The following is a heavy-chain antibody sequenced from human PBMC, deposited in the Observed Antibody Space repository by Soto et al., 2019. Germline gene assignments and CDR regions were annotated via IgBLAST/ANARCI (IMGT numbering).Heavy chain of an antibody. Sequence: GASVKVSCKASGYTFTSYGISWVRQAPGQGLEWMGWISAFNGTANYAQKFQGRVTITADTSTSTAYMELSSLRSEDTAVYYCARDSRDIVVVADHAYTDYWGQGTLVTVSS. CDR3: ARDSRDIVVVADHAYTDY. D-gene: IGHD2-15*01. CDR2: ISAFNGTA. J-gene: IGHJ4*02. CDR1: GYTFTSYG. V-gene: IGHV1-18*01.